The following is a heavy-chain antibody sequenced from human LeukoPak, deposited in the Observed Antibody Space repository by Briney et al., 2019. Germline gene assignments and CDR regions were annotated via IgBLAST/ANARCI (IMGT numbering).Heavy chain of an antibody. CDR2: IWYDGGNK. J-gene: IGHJ4*02. V-gene: IGHV3-30*02. CDR3: AKGYSNYDPYYFDY. D-gene: IGHD4-11*01. CDR1: GFTFSTYG. Sequence: PGGSLRLSCAAYGFTFSTYGMHWVRQAPGKGLEWVAFIWYDGGNKYYGDSVKGRFTISRDNSKNTLYLQMNSLRAEDTAVYYCAKGYSNYDPYYFDYWGRGTLVTVSS.